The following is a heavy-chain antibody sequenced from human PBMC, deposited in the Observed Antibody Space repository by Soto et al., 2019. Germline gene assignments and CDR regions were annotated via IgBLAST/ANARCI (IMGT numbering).Heavy chain of an antibody. CDR2: INAGNGNT. V-gene: IGHV1-3*01. CDR1: GYTFTSYA. D-gene: IGHD2-15*01. CDR3: ARYCSGGSCPTSVFDY. J-gene: IGHJ4*02. Sequence: QVQLVQSGAEVKKPGASVKVSCKASGYTFTSYAMHWVRQAPGQRLEWMGWINAGNGNTKYSQKFQGRVTITRDTSASTAYMELSSLRSEDTAVYYCARYCSGGSCPTSVFDYWGQGTLVTVSS.